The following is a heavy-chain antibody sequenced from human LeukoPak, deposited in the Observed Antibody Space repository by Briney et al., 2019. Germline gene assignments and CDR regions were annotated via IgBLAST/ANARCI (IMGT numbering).Heavy chain of an antibody. J-gene: IGHJ4*02. Sequence: SETLSLTCAVYGGSFSGYYWSWIRQPPGKGLEWIGEINHSGSTNYNPSFKSRVTISVDTSKNQFSLKLSSVTAADTAVYYCARAGNMGSGWYRDYWGQGTLVTVSS. CDR1: GGSFSGYY. CDR2: INHSGST. D-gene: IGHD6-19*01. CDR3: ARAGNMGSGWYRDY. V-gene: IGHV4-34*01.